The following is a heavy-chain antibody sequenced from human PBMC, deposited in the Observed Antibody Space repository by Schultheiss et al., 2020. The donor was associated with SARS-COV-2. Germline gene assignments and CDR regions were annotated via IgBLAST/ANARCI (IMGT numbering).Heavy chain of an antibody. J-gene: IGHJ4*02. CDR2: IYYSGST. V-gene: IGHV4-59*01. CDR3: ARFDSTTTFDY. CDR1: GGSISSYY. Sequence: SETLSLTCAVYGGSISSYYWSWIRQPPGKRLEWIGYIYYSGSTNYNPSLKSRATISVDTSKSQLSLKLSSVTAADTAMYYCARFDSTTTFDYWGQGTLVTVSS. D-gene: IGHD4-17*01.